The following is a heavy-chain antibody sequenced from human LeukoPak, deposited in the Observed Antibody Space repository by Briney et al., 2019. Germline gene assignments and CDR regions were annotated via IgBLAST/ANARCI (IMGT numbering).Heavy chain of an antibody. CDR2: VWYDGGNK. D-gene: IGHD3/OR15-3a*01. V-gene: IGHV3-33*01. CDR3: ARGRGGRTGTDYFDL. Sequence: GGSLRLSCAVSGFIFSDYGMHWVRQAPGEGLEWVAIVWYDGGNKFYGDSVKGRFTTSRYNSNNTLYLQMNSLRDEDTGVYYCARGRGGRTGTDYFDLWGQGTLVTVSS. CDR1: GFIFSDYG. J-gene: IGHJ4*02.